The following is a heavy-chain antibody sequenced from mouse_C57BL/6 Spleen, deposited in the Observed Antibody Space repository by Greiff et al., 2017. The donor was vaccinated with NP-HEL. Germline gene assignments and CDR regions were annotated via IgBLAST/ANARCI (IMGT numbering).Heavy chain of an antibody. CDR3: ARQETGLGNGYARDY. J-gene: IGHJ4*01. CDR1: GFTFSSYT. Sequence: EVKLMESGGGLVKPGGSLKLSCAASGFTFSSYTMSWVRQTPEKRLEWVATISGGGGNTYYPDSVKGRFTISRDNAKNPLYLQMSSLRSEDTALYYCARQETGLGNGYARDYWGKGTSVPVSS. V-gene: IGHV5-9*01. CDR2: ISGGGGNT. D-gene: IGHD4-1*01.